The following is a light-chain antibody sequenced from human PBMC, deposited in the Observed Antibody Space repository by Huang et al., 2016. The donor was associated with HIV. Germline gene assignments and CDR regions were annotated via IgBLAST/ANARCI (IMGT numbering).Light chain of an antibody. V-gene: IGKV3-20*01. CDR3: QQYDGSPWT. CDR1: QSISADY. Sequence: EIVLTPSPGTLSLSPGERATLSCRASQSISADYLAWYQQKPGQAPRLLIYAASSTDTGIPDRFSGSGSGTDFTLTIYRLEPEDFAVYFCQQYDGSPWTFGQGTKVEIK. CDR2: AAS. J-gene: IGKJ1*01.